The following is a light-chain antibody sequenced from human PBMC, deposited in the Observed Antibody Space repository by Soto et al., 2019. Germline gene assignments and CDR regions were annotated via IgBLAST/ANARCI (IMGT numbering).Light chain of an antibody. V-gene: IGKV3-11*01. CDR2: DAS. J-gene: IGKJ3*01. CDR1: QSVSSY. Sequence: EIVLTQSPATLSLSPGERATLSCRASQSVSSYLAWYQQKPGQAPRLLIHDASNRATGIPARFSGSGSGTDFTLTISSLEPEDFALYFCQQYGHSPITFGPGTKVHIK. CDR3: QQYGHSPIT.